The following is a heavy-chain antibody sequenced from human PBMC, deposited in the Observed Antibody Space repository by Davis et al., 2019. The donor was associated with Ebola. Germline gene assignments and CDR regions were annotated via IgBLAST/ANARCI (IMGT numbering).Heavy chain of an antibody. CDR3: ARGYIWGSYRAFDY. Sequence: GESLKISCAASGFTVSSNYMSWVRQAPGQGLEWVSVIYSGGSTYYADSVKGRLTISRDNSKNTLYLQMNSLRAEDTAVYYCARGYIWGSYRAFDYWGQGTLVTVSS. D-gene: IGHD3-16*02. V-gene: IGHV3-53*01. CDR1: GFTVSSNY. J-gene: IGHJ4*02. CDR2: IYSGGST.